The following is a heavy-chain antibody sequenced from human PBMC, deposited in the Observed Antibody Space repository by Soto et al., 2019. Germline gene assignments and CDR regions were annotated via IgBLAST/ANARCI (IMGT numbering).Heavy chain of an antibody. Sequence: EVQLVESGGDLVQPGGSLRLSCAASEFTFSSYWMHWVRQAPGKGLVWVSRINSDGSSTSYADSVKGRFTISRDNAKNTLYIQMNSLRAEDTAVYYCARAGYGYDAFDIWGQGTMVTVSS. CDR2: INSDGSST. CDR3: ARAGYGYDAFDI. CDR1: EFTFSSYW. V-gene: IGHV3-74*01. D-gene: IGHD5-18*01. J-gene: IGHJ3*02.